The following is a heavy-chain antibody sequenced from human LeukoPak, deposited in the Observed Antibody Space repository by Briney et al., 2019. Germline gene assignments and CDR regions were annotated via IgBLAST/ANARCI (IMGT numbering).Heavy chain of an antibody. CDR2: INHSGST. Sequence: SETLSLTCAVYGGSFSGYYWSWIRQPPGKGLEWIGEINHSGSTNYNPSLKSRVTISIDTSKNQFSLKLSSVTAADTALYYCARGPGTWYYYWGQGTLVSVSS. CDR1: GGSFSGYY. J-gene: IGHJ4*02. D-gene: IGHD6-13*01. CDR3: ARGPGTWYYY. V-gene: IGHV4-34*01.